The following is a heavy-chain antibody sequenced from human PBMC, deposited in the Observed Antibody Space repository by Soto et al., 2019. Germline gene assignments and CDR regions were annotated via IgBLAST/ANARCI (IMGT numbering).Heavy chain of an antibody. D-gene: IGHD2-15*01. CDR2: IWYDGSNK. J-gene: IGHJ5*02. V-gene: IGHV3-33*01. CDR3: ARAGVVVAASNWFDP. Sequence: GGSLRLSCAASGFTFSSYGMHWVRQGPCKGLEWVAVIWYDGSNKYYADAVKGRFTISRDNSKTTLYLQMNSVRAEDTAGYYCARAGVVVAASNWFDPWGQGTLVTVSS. CDR1: GFTFSSYG.